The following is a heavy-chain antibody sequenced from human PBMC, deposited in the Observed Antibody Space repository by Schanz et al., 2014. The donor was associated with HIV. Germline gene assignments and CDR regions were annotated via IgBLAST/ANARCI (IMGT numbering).Heavy chain of an antibody. Sequence: QVLLVQSGAEMKQPGSSVKVSCKASGGTFSSYTVSWVRQAPGQGLEWVGAFIPFFRTANYAQRFQDRVTITADESTNTAYMELRSLTSEGTAVYFCARVKPYSSGWYGGYFQHWGQGTLITVS. CDR3: ARVKPYSSGWYGGYFQH. D-gene: IGHD6-19*01. CDR2: FIPFFRTA. V-gene: IGHV1-69*01. J-gene: IGHJ1*01. CDR1: GGTFSSYT.